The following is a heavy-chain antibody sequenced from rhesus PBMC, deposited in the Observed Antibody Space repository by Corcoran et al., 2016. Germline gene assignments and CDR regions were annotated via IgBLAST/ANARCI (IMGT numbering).Heavy chain of an antibody. CDR2: IYGSSTST. J-gene: IGHJ4*01. D-gene: IGHD3-16*01. Sequence: QVQLQESGPGLVKPSETLSLTCAASGGSISDDYYWSWIRQPPGKGLERIGYIYGSSTSTNYNPSLKSRVTISKDTSKNQFSLKLSSVTAADTAVYYCAREVTIVVVIHYFDYWGQGVLVTVSS. V-gene: IGHV4S10*01. CDR3: AREVTIVVVIHYFDY. CDR1: GGSISDDYY.